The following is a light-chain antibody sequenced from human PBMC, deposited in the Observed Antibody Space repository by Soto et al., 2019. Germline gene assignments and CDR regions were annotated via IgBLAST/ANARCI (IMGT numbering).Light chain of an antibody. CDR1: QDIKNY. Sequence: DIQMTQSPSSLSASVGDSITITCHASQDIKNYLNWYQQKPGKAPKLRIYDAFKSDTGVPSRFSGSGSGTDFTFTISNLQPEDIATYFCQPYDSLPPTFGGGTKVDI. V-gene: IGKV1-33*01. CDR3: QPYDSLPPT. CDR2: DAF. J-gene: IGKJ4*01.